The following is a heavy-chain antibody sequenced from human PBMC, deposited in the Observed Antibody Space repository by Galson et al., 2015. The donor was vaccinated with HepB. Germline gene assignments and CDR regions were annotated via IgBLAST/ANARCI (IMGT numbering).Heavy chain of an antibody. D-gene: IGHD3-10*01. V-gene: IGHV3-74*01. Sequence: SLRLSCAASGFSFSNYWMDWVRQAPGEGLEWVSDMSNDERNIRRYVDSVKGRFTISRDNAKNTLYLYMNSLRVDDTALYYCARGGVLGGMDVWGQGTMVTVSS. CDR3: ARGGVLGGMDV. J-gene: IGHJ6*02. CDR2: MSNDERNI. CDR1: GFSFSNYW.